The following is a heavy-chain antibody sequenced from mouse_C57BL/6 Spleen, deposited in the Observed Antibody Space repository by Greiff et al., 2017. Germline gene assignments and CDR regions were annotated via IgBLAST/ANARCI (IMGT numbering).Heavy chain of an antibody. CDR3: ASRDYDGAGFAY. CDR1: GYTFTDYN. CDR2: INPNNGGT. Sequence: VHVKQSGPELVKPGASVKMSCKASGYTFTDYNMHWVKQSHGKSLEWIGYINPNNGGTSYNQKFKGKATLTVNKSSSTAYMELRSLTSEDSAVYYCASRDYDGAGFAYWGQGTLVTVSA. D-gene: IGHD2-4*01. J-gene: IGHJ3*01. V-gene: IGHV1-22*01.